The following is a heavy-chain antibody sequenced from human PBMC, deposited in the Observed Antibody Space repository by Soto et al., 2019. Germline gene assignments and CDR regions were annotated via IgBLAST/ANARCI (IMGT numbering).Heavy chain of an antibody. CDR1: GGSISSYY. J-gene: IGHJ4*02. CDR2: IYTSGST. V-gene: IGHV4-4*07. CDR3: ARSAMGIAAAGNFDY. Sequence: SETLSLTCTVSGGSISSYYWSWIRQPAVKGLEWIGRIYTSGSTNYNPSLKSRVTMSVDTSKNQFSLKLSSVTAADTAVYYCARSAMGIAAAGNFDYWGQGTLVTVSS. D-gene: IGHD6-13*01.